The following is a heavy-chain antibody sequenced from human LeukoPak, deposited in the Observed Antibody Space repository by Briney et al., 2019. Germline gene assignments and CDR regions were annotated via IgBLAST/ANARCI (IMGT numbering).Heavy chain of an antibody. J-gene: IGHJ6*02. Sequence: SETLSLTCTVSGGSVSSGSYCWSWIRQPPGKGLEWIGYIYYSGSTNYNPSLKSRVTISVDTSKNQFSLKLSSVTAADTAVYYCARVRIEYSSSSSEGGYYYGMDVWGQGTTVTVSS. D-gene: IGHD6-6*01. CDR1: GGSVSSGSYC. CDR2: IYYSGST. CDR3: ARVRIEYSSSSSEGGYYYGMDV. V-gene: IGHV4-61*01.